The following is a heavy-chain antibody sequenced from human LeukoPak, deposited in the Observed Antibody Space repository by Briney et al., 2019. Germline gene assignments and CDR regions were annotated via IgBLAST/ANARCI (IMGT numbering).Heavy chain of an antibody. D-gene: IGHD5-18*01. CDR3: ARHSTRGYAYGRSDFDS. Sequence: SETLSLTCSVSGYSLNSVYYCGWIRQPPEKGLEWIGSIHHSGTTYYNPSLKSRVTISMDTSRNQFSLKLTSVTAADTALYYCARHSTRGYAYGRSDFDSWGQGTLVTVSS. CDR2: IHHSGTT. CDR1: GYSLNSVYY. V-gene: IGHV4-38-2*01. J-gene: IGHJ4*02.